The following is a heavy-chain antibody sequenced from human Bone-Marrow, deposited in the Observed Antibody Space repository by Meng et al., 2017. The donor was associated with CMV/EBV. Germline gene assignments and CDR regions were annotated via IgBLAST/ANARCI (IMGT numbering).Heavy chain of an antibody. D-gene: IGHD2-2*01. V-gene: IGHV4-34*01. Sequence: SETLSLTCAVYGGSFSGYYWSWIRQPPGKGLEWIGEINHSGSTNYNPSLKSRVTISVDTSKNQFSLKLGSVTAADTAVYYCARARLRKYQLLNEYFQHWGQGTLVTVSS. J-gene: IGHJ1*01. CDR2: INHSGST. CDR3: ARARLRKYQLLNEYFQH. CDR1: GGSFSGYY.